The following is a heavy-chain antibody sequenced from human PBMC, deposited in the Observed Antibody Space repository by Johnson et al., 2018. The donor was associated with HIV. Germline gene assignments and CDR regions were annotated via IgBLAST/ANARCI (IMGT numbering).Heavy chain of an antibody. CDR3: ARGGYGSGSYFDDAFDI. J-gene: IGHJ3*02. CDR2: ISGSGGST. CDR1: GFTFSSYA. D-gene: IGHD3-10*01. V-gene: IGHV3-23*04. Sequence: VQVVESGGGLVQPGGSLRLSCAASGFTFSSYAMSWVRQAPGKGLEWVSAISGSGGSTYYADSVKGRFTISRDNAKNSLYLQMKSLRAEDTAVYYCARGGYGSGSYFDDAFDIWGQGTMVTVSS.